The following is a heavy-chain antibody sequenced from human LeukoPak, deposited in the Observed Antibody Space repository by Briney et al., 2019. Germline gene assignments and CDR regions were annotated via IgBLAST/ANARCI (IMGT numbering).Heavy chain of an antibody. CDR3: TRDRGAYNLYDY. Sequence: GGSLRLSCTASGFTFGDYAMSWIRQARGEGLERVGFIRSKAYGETADYAASVKGRFTISRDDSKAIAYLQMNSPKTEDTAVYHCTRDRGAYNLYDYWGQGTLVTVSS. CDR2: IRSKAYGETA. J-gene: IGHJ4*02. CDR1: GFTFGDYA. D-gene: IGHD1-1*01. V-gene: IGHV3-49*03.